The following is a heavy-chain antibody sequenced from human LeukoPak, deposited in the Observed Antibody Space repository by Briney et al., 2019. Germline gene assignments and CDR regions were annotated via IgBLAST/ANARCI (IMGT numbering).Heavy chain of an antibody. V-gene: IGHV3-7*01. J-gene: IGHJ4*02. CDR3: ARAGIMITFGGVTEYYFDY. D-gene: IGHD3-16*01. CDR1: GFTFSSYW. Sequence: GGSLRLSCAASGFTFSSYWMSWVRQAPGKGLEWVANIKQDGSEKYYVDSVKGRFTISRDNAKNSLYLQMNSLRAGDTAVYYCARAGIMITFGGVTEYYFDYWGQGTLVTVSS. CDR2: IKQDGSEK.